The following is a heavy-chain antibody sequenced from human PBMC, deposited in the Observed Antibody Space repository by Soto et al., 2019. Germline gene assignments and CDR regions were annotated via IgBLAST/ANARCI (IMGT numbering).Heavy chain of an antibody. Sequence: SETLSLTCAVYGGSFSGYYWSWIRQPPGKGLEWIGEINHSGSTNYNPSLKSRVTISVDTSKNQFSLKLSSVTAADTAVYYCARATNVFQLRGFDYWGQGTLVTVSS. CDR2: INHSGST. V-gene: IGHV4-34*01. CDR3: ARATNVFQLRGFDY. J-gene: IGHJ4*02. CDR1: GGSFSGYY. D-gene: IGHD3-16*01.